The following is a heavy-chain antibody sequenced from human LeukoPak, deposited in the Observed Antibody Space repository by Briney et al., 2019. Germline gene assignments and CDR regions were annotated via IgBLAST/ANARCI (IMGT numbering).Heavy chain of an antibody. J-gene: IGHJ6*03. D-gene: IGHD2-15*01. CDR1: GGSISSSSYY. CDR3: ARLRCGGSCYSVYYYYYMDV. CDR2: INHSGST. V-gene: IGHV4-39*07. Sequence: SETLSLTCTVSGGSISSSSYYWGWIRQPPGKGLEWIGEINHSGSTNYNPSLKSRVTISVDTSKNQFSLKLSSVTAADTAVYYCARLRCGGSCYSVYYYYYMDVWGKGPTVTISS.